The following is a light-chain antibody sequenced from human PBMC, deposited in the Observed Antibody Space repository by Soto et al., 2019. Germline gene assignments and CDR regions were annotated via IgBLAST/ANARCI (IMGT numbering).Light chain of an antibody. J-gene: IGKJ1*01. V-gene: IGKV1-5*03. CDR3: QQFNPYSWT. CDR2: KAS. Sequence: DIQMTQSPSTLSASVGDRVTITCRARQSFSSWLAWYQQKPGKAPRLLISKASNVESGVPSRFSGSASGTEFTLTISSLQPDDFATYYCQQFNPYSWTFGQGTKVEIK. CDR1: QSFSSW.